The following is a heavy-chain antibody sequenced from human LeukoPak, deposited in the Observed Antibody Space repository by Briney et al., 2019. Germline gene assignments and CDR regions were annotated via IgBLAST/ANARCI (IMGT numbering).Heavy chain of an antibody. CDR1: GYSVTNYW. V-gene: IGHV5-51*01. CDR3: ARPGERSRHNWNLDQ. Sequence: GESLKISCKGSGYSVTNYWIGWVRQVPGIGLEWMGIVYPRDSDTRYSPSFQGQVTISADKSISTAYLQWSSLKASDTAVYYCARPGERSRHNWNLDQWGQGTLVTVSS. D-gene: IGHD1-20*01. J-gene: IGHJ4*02. CDR2: VYPRDSDT.